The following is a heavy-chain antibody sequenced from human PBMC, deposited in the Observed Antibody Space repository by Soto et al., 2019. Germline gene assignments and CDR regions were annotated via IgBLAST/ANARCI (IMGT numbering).Heavy chain of an antibody. CDR3: ARSRGGVQD. D-gene: IGHD3-10*01. CDR1: AGSFSSYW. Sequence: SQTRSLTRFRYAGSFSSYWWSWIRQPHENLLEWIGAIPDRGSPNHNSCLRTRVSISVDTSKIQLYLKLRSATDADTDVYYCARSRGGVQDWGQGTLVTVSS. CDR2: IPDRGSP. V-gene: IGHV4-34*01. J-gene: IGHJ1*01.